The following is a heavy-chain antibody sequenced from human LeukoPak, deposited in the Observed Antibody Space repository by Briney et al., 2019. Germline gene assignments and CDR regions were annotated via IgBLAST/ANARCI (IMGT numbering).Heavy chain of an antibody. J-gene: IGHJ5*02. V-gene: IGHV3-7*02. CDR2: IKQDGSEQ. CDR1: GYTFSNFW. Sequence: GGSLRLSCAASGYTFSNFWMSWVRQAPGKGLEWVANIKQDGSEQHYVDSVKGRFTISRDNSKNTLFLQMNSLRDDDTAVYYCVRGVGVSRFNYFDPWGQGTLVIVSS. D-gene: IGHD6-13*01. CDR3: VRGVGVSRFNYFDP.